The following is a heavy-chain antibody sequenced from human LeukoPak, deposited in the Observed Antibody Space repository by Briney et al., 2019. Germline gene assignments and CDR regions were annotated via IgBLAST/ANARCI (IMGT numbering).Heavy chain of an antibody. CDR3: AEGWNYFDY. J-gene: IGHJ4*02. V-gene: IGHV3-30*18. Sequence: GGSLRLSCAASGLTSSTYGMHWVRQAPGKGLEWVAVISYDGSKTYYAESVKGRFTISRDNSKNTVYLQMNSLRAEDTAVYYCAEGWNYFDYWGQGTLVTVSS. D-gene: IGHD1-1*01. CDR2: ISYDGSKT. CDR1: GLTSSTYG.